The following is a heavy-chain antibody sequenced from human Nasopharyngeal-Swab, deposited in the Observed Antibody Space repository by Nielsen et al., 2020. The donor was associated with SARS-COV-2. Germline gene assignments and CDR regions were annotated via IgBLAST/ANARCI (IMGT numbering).Heavy chain of an antibody. CDR3: ATGAVVAATGWFDP. J-gene: IGHJ5*02. Sequence: ASVKVSCKASGYTFTGYYMHWARQAPGKGLEWMGGFDPEDGETIYAQKFQGRVTMTEDTSTDTAYMELSSLRSEDTAVYYCATGAVVAATGWFDPWGQGTLVTVSS. D-gene: IGHD2-15*01. V-gene: IGHV1-24*01. CDR2: FDPEDGET. CDR1: GYTFTGYY.